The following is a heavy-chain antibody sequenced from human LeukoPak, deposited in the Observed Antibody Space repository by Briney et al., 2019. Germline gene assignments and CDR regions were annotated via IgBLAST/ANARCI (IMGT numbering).Heavy chain of an antibody. CDR2: CNAYNGNT. V-gene: IGHV1-18*01. D-gene: IGHD2-2*02. CDR1: VYSFPSYG. CDR3: ARDIVVVPAAIFRYFDY. J-gene: IGHJ4*02. Sequence: ASEKVSCKGSVYSFPSYGISWVRPPPRQELAWVGWCNAYNGNTNYAQKLQGRVTMTPDTSTSTAYMELRSLRSDDTAVYYCARDIVVVPAAIFRYFDYWGQGTLVTVSS.